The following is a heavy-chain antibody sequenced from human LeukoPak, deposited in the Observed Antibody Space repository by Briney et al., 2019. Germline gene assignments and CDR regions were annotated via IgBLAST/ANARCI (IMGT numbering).Heavy chain of an antibody. CDR3: ARDAPGNTALDY. V-gene: IGHV3-74*01. D-gene: IGHD5-18*01. J-gene: IGHJ4*02. Sequence: GGSLRLSCAASGFTFVSYWMHWVRQAPGKGRVWVSRINGYGSSTDFADSVKGRFTISRDNAKNTLYLQMNSLRAEDTAVYYCARDAPGNTALDYWGQGTLVTVSS. CDR2: INGYGSST. CDR1: GFTFVSYW.